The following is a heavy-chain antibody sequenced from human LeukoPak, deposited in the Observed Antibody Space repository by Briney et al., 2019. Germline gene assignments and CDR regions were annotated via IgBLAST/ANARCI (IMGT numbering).Heavy chain of an antibody. CDR3: ARPGDRSGYYYWFGY. V-gene: IGHV3-30-3*01. Sequence: PGGSLRLSCAASGFTFSSYALHWVRQAPGRGLEWVAVISYDGSNKDYADSVKGRFTISRDNSKNTLYLQMNSLRAEDTAVYYCARPGDRSGYYYWFGYWGQGTLVTVSS. CDR2: ISYDGSNK. CDR1: GFTFSSYA. J-gene: IGHJ5*01. D-gene: IGHD3-22*01.